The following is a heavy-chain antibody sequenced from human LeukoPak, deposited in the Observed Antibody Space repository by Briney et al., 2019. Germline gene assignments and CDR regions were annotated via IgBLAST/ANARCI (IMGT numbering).Heavy chain of an antibody. CDR3: ARGFRQQLVPGMDV. J-gene: IGHJ6*02. CDR1: GGSFSGYY. D-gene: IGHD6-13*01. CDR2: INHSGST. Sequence: PSETLSLTCAVYGGSFSGYYWSWIRQPPGKGLEWIWEINHSGSTNYNPSLKSRVTISVDTSKNQFSLKLSSVTAADTAVYYCARGFRQQLVPGMDVWGQGTTVTVSS. V-gene: IGHV4-34*01.